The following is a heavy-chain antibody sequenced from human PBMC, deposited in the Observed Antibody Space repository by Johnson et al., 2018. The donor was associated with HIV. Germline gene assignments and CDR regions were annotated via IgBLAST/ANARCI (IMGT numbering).Heavy chain of an antibody. D-gene: IGHD6-19*01. Sequence: QVQLVESGGGVVQPERSLRLSCAASGFTFSSYAMHWVRQAPGKGLEWVAVISYDGGSTYYADSVKGRFTISRDNSKNSLYLQMNSLRAEDTALYYCAKDIRYSSGWNAFDIWGQGTMVTVSS. CDR1: GFTFSSYA. CDR2: ISYDGGST. J-gene: IGHJ3*02. CDR3: AKDIRYSSGWNAFDI. V-gene: IGHV3-30*04.